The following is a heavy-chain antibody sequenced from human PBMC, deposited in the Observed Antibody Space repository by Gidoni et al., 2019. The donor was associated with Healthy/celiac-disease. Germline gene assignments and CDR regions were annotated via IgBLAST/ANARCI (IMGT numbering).Heavy chain of an antibody. V-gene: IGHV3-11*01. CDR3: ARDLDYGDFQPSDY. CDR2: ISMSGSTI. J-gene: IGHJ4*02. CDR1: GFTFRDYY. D-gene: IGHD4-17*01. Sequence: QVQLVESGGGLVKPGGSLRLSCAASGFTFRDYYMSWIRQAPGKELEWISYISMSGSTIYYADSVKGRFTISRDNAKNSLYLQMNSLRAEDTAVYYCARDLDYGDFQPSDYWGQGTLVTVSS.